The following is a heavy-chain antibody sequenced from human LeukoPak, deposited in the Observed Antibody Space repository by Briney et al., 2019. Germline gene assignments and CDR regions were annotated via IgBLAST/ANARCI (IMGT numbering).Heavy chain of an antibody. D-gene: IGHD3-10*01. CDR1: GFTFSNYY. J-gene: IGHJ4*02. V-gene: IGHV3-11*04. CDR3: ARAHGELYSY. Sequence: KPGGSLRLSCAASGFTFSNYYMSWIRQASGKGLEWVSYISGTSSTIYYADSVKGRFTISRDNSKNTLYLQMNSLRAEDTGVYYCARAHGELYSYWGQGTLVTVSS. CDR2: ISGTSSTI.